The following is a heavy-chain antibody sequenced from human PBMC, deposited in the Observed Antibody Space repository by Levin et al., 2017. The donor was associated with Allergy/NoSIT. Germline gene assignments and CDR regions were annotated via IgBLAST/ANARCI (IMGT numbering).Heavy chain of an antibody. Sequence: ASVKVSCKASGYTFTGYYVHWVRQAPGQGLEWMGWIDPFSGDTNYAQKFQGKVTMTRDTMNPAYLVLSRLRSYDPAVDYCARFPPTYQRLENRPKDFYYGLDVWGQGTTVSVSS. CDR3: ARFPPTYQRLENRPKDFYYGLDV. V-gene: IGHV1-2*02. D-gene: IGHD2-2*01. CDR2: IDPFSGDT. J-gene: IGHJ6*02. CDR1: GYTFTGYY.